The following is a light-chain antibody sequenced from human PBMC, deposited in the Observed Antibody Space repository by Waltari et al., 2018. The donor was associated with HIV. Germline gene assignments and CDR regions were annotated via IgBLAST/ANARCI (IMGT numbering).Light chain of an antibody. CDR3: ASWDDNLSGWV. CDR1: RSNIGSNY. V-gene: IGLV1-47*01. J-gene: IGLJ3*02. CDR2: RSD. Sequence: QSVLTQPPSASGTPGQSVSISCSGSRSNIGSNYVYWYQPLPGTTPRVVIYRSDHGPAGVPDRVSGSNSGTSASLAISGLRSEDEAHYYCASWDDNLSGWVFGGGTKLTVL.